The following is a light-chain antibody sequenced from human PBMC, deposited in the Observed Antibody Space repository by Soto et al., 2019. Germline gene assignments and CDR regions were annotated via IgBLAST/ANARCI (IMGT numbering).Light chain of an antibody. CDR1: QTVYSN. J-gene: IGKJ1*01. CDR3: QQFHISRT. Sequence: EVVMTQSPATLSVSPGERATLSCRASQTVYSNLAWYQQKPGQAPRLLIYGASTRATGIPARFSGSGSGTEFILTIAGLEPEDFAVYYCQQFHISRTFGQGTKVDIK. V-gene: IGKV3-15*01. CDR2: GAS.